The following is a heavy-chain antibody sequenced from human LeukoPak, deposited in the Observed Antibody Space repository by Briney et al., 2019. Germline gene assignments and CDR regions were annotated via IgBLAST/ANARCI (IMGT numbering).Heavy chain of an antibody. Sequence: SETLSLTCTVSGGSISSSSFYWGWIRQPPGRGLEWIGSIYYSGSTSYNPSLKSRVTISVDTSKNQFSLKLSSVTAADTAVYYCARGLEYSSSGTLAFDIWGQGTMVTVSS. D-gene: IGHD6-13*01. J-gene: IGHJ3*02. CDR2: IYYSGST. CDR1: GGSISSSSFY. V-gene: IGHV4-39*07. CDR3: ARGLEYSSSGTLAFDI.